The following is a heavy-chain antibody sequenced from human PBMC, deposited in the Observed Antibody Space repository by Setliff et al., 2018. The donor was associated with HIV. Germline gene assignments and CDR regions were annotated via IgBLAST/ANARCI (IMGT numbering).Heavy chain of an antibody. CDR3: ARGKGGLVGPAEFDY. V-gene: IGHV4-34*01. J-gene: IGHJ4*02. D-gene: IGHD1-26*01. CDR1: GGSFSGYY. CDR2: INHTGNT. Sequence: KTSETLSLTCAVYGGSFSGYYWSWIRQPPGKGLEWIGEINHTGNTQYNPSLKSRVTMSEETSKNQFSLKLKSVTAADTAIYFCARGKGGLVGPAEFDYWGPGTLVTVS.